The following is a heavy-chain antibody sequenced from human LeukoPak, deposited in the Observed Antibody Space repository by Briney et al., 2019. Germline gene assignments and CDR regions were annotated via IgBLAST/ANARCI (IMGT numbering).Heavy chain of an antibody. Sequence: SETLSLACTVSGGSISTYYWSWIRQPPWKGLEWIGYIYYSGSTNYNPSLKSRATISVDTSKNQFSLRLSSVTAADTAVYYCARDRKQLGYFDLWGRGTLVTVSS. CDR3: ARDRKQLGYFDL. CDR2: IYYSGST. CDR1: GGSISTYY. D-gene: IGHD6-13*01. V-gene: IGHV4-59*01. J-gene: IGHJ2*01.